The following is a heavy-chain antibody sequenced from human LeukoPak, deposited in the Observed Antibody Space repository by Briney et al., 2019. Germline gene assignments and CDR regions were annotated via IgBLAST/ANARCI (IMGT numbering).Heavy chain of an antibody. Sequence: GPSVTVSCKASGGTFSSYAISWVRQAPGQGLEWMGRIIPIFGIANYAQKFQGRVTITADKSTSTAYMELSSLRSEDTAVYYCARGYCSGGSCYSGDYWGQGTLVTVSS. CDR3: ARGYCSGGSCYSGDY. CDR2: IIPIFGIA. D-gene: IGHD2-15*01. J-gene: IGHJ4*02. CDR1: GGTFSSYA. V-gene: IGHV1-69*04.